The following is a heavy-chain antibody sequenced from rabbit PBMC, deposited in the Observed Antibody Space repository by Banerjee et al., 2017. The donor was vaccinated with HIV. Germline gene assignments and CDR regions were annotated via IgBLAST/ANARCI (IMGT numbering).Heavy chain of an antibody. D-gene: IGHD6-1*01. CDR1: GFSFSSNYW. CDR2: IYVGVSGTT. V-gene: IGHV1S40*01. Sequence: QSLEESGGDLVKPGASLTLTCTASGFSFSSNYWICWVRQAPGKGLEWIACIYVGVSGTTYYASWANGRFTISKASSTTVTLQMTSLTAADTATYFCARDLYATYTGNALNLWGPGTLVTVS. CDR3: ARDLYATYTGNALNL. J-gene: IGHJ4*01.